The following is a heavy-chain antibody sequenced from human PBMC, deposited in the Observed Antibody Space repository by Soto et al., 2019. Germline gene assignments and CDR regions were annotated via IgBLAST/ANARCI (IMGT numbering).Heavy chain of an antibody. V-gene: IGHV3-30*18. D-gene: IGHD2-2*01. CDR1: GFTFSSYG. Sequence: GGSLRLSCAASGFTFSSYGLHWVRQAPGRGLEWVTFISHDGGNQYYADSVKGRFAISRDNSKNTVYLQMNSLRAEDTALYYCAKDPLIRYHGEGQGTRAFDHWGQGSQVTVSS. CDR2: ISHDGGNQ. CDR3: AKDPLIRYHGEGQGTRAFDH. J-gene: IGHJ4*02.